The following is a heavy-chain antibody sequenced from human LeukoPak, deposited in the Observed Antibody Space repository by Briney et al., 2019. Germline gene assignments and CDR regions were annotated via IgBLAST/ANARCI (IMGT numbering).Heavy chain of an antibody. Sequence: ASVKVSCKASGYTSTGYYMHWVRQAPGQGLEWMGWINPNGGGTNYAQKFQGRVTMTRDTSISTAYMELSRLRSDDTAVYYCARHVIYDILTGYRDYFDYWGQGTLVTVSS. V-gene: IGHV1-2*02. J-gene: IGHJ4*02. CDR3: ARHVIYDILTGYRDYFDY. CDR1: GYTSTGYY. CDR2: INPNGGGT. D-gene: IGHD3-9*01.